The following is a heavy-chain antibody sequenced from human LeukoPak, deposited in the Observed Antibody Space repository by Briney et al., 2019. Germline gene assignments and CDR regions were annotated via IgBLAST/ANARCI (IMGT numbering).Heavy chain of an antibody. CDR3: ATGISGGFDI. CDR1: RYIFTAYH. D-gene: IGHD2-21*01. V-gene: IGHV1-2*06. Sequence: GASVKVSYKPSRYIFTAYHLHWVRQAPGQGLEWMGRIIPNSGATNYAQNFQGRVTMTRDTSISTAYMELSRLSPDDTAVYYCATGISGGFDIWGQGTMVTVSS. J-gene: IGHJ3*02. CDR2: IIPNSGAT.